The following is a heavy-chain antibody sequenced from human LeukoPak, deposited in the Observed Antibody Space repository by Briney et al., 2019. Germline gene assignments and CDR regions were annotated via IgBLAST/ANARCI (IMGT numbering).Heavy chain of an antibody. CDR1: GFTFGSYA. CDR3: ANSGNWKRAFDI. V-gene: IGHV3-23*01. J-gene: IGHJ3*02. Sequence: GGSLRLSCVASGFTFGSYAMSWVRQAPGRGLEWVSVINAPSVTTYYADSVKGRFTISRDNSKSTLYLQMNSLRAEDMAVYYCANSGNWKRAFDIWGQGTMVTVSS. D-gene: IGHD1-1*01. CDR2: INAPSVTT.